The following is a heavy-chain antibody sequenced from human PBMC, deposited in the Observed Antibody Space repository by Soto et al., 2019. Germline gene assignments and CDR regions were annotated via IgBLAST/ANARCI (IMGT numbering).Heavy chain of an antibody. J-gene: IGHJ4*02. Sequence: GGSLRLSCAASGFTFSSYSMNWVRQAPGKGLEWVSSISSSSSYIYYADSVKGRFTISRDNAKNSLYLEMNSLRAEDTAVYYCARESEDLTSNFDYWGQGTLVTVSS. CDR1: GFTFSSYS. V-gene: IGHV3-21*01. CDR2: ISSSSSYI. CDR3: ARESEDLTSNFDY.